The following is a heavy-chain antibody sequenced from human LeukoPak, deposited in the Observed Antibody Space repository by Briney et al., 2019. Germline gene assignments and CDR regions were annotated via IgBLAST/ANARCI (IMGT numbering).Heavy chain of an antibody. CDR3: ARDRTGEYYYDSSGPYGMDV. D-gene: IGHD3-22*01. J-gene: IGHJ6*02. CDR2: VSASGAYT. V-gene: IGHV3-23*01. CDR1: GVTFGNCA. Sequence: SGGSLRLSCAASGVTFGNCAMSWVRQAPGKGLEWVSTVSASGAYTYYADSVKGRFTISRDNSKNTLFLQMNSLRAEDTAVYYCARDRTGEYYYDSSGPYGMDVWGQGTTVTVSS.